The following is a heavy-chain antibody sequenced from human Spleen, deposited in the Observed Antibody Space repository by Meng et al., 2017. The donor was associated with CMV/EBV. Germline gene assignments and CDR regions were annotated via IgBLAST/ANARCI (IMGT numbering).Heavy chain of an antibody. CDR1: GFTFSSYA. J-gene: IGHJ4*02. CDR3: ASTLAAAGTNY. Sequence: QVQLVECGGGVVQPGGSLRLSCAASGFTFSSYAMHWVRQAPGKGLEWVAVISYDGSNKYYADSVKGRFTISRDNSKNTLYLQMNSLRAEDTAVYYCASTLAAAGTNYWGQGTLVTVSS. CDR2: ISYDGSNK. D-gene: IGHD6-13*01. V-gene: IGHV3-30-3*02.